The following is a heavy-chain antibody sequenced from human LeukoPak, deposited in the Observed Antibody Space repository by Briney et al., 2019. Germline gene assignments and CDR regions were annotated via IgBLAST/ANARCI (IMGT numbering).Heavy chain of an antibody. CDR1: GYTFTSYY. CDR2: INPSGGST. V-gene: IGHV1-46*03. CDR3: ARDIAAAGNYYYYYMDV. J-gene: IGHJ6*03. D-gene: IGHD6-13*01. Sequence: GASVKVSCKASGYTFTSYYMHWVRQAPGQGLEWMGIINPSGGSTSYAQKFQGRVTMTRDTSTSTVYMELSSLRSEDTAVYYCARDIAAAGNYYYYYMDVWGKGTTVTVPS.